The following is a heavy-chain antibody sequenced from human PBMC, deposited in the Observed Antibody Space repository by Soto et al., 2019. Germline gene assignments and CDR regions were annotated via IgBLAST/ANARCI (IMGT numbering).Heavy chain of an antibody. CDR3: ARSPTPKSFFDY. CDR1: GYSFTNYY. CDR2: INPFGGDT. J-gene: IGHJ4*02. V-gene: IGHV1-46*01. D-gene: IGHD4-4*01. Sequence: ASVKVSCKASGYSFTNYYTHWARQAPGQGLEWMGIINPFGGDTNYAQKFQGRLTMTRDTSTSTVYMELNSLRSDDTAIYYCARSPTPKSFFDYWGQGTLVTVSS.